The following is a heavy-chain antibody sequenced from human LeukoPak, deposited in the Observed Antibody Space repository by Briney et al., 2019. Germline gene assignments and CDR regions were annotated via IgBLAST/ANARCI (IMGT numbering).Heavy chain of an antibody. CDR3: ARLPLGYTYGY. CDR2: IIPVIRTA. Sequence: ASVKVSCKASGGNFSTFVIHWVRQAPGQGFEWMGGIIPVIRTAKSAQKWKGRVTITADESSTTAYTELSSLRSEDTAVYYCARLPLGYTYGYWGQGNLVTVSS. V-gene: IGHV1-69*13. D-gene: IGHD5-12*01. J-gene: IGHJ4*02. CDR1: GGNFSTFV.